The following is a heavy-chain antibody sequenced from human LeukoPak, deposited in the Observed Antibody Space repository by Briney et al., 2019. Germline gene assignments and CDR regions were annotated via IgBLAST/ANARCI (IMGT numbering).Heavy chain of an antibody. Sequence: PGGSLRLSCAASGFTFSSYSMSWVRQAPGKGLEWVSSISGSGGRIDYADSVKGRFTISRDNSKNTLSLQMNSLTAEDTAVYYCARVDYGGNWADYWGQGTLVTVSS. CDR2: ISGSGGRI. CDR3: ARVDYGGNWADY. V-gene: IGHV3-23*01. CDR1: GFTFSSYS. D-gene: IGHD4-23*01. J-gene: IGHJ4*02.